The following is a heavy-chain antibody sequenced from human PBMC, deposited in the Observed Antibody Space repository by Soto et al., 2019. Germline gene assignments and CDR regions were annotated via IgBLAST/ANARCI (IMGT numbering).Heavy chain of an antibody. V-gene: IGHV1-69*12. D-gene: IGHD6-19*01. J-gene: IGHJ6*02. CDR1: GGTFSSYA. Sequence: QVQLVQSGAEVKKPGSSVKVSCKASGGTFSSYAISLVRQAPGQGLEWMGGIIPIFGTANYAQKFQGRVTITADESTSTAYMELSSLRSEDTAVYYCARVWEQWLQRYYYYGMDVWGQGTTVTVSS. CDR2: IIPIFGTA. CDR3: ARVWEQWLQRYYYYGMDV.